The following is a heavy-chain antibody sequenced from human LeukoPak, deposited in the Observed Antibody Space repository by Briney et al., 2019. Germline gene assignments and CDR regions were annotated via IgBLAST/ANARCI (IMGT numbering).Heavy chain of an antibody. CDR1: GYSFTGYH. Sequence: ASVKVSCKAFGYSFTGYHLHWVRQATRQRLEWMGWVNPKTGGTNYARKFQGRVTMTRDTSINTVNMELSRLTSDDTAVYYCAREFSSKLEWLAYVTGDDAFDVWGQGTMITVS. J-gene: IGHJ3*01. D-gene: IGHD3-3*01. CDR2: VNPKTGGT. CDR3: AREFSSKLEWLAYVTGDDAFDV. V-gene: IGHV1-2*02.